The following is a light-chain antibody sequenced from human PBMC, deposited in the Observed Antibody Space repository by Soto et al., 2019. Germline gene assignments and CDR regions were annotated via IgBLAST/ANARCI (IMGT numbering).Light chain of an antibody. CDR3: SSYGGSNNYV. J-gene: IGLJ1*01. CDR1: SSDVGGYNY. V-gene: IGLV2-8*01. CDR2: EVS. Sequence: QSALTQPPSASGSPGQSVTISCTGTSSDVGGYNYVSWYQQHPGKAPKLMIYEVSKRPSGVPGRFSGSKSGNTASLTISGLQAEDEADYYCSSYGGSNNYVFGPGTQLTVL.